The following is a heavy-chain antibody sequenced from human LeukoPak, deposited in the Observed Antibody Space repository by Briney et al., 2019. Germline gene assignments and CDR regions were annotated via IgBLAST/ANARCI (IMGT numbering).Heavy chain of an antibody. CDR1: GFTFSSYS. D-gene: IGHD2-21*02. J-gene: IGHJ1*01. CDR2: ISSSSSYI. V-gene: IGHV3-21*01. Sequence: GGSLRLSCAASGFTFSSYSMNWVRQAPGKGLEWVSSISSSSSYIYYADSVKGRFTISRDNAKNSLYLQMNSLRAEDTAVYYCARSKVVTAILGFQHWGQGTLVTVSS. CDR3: ARSKVVTAILGFQH.